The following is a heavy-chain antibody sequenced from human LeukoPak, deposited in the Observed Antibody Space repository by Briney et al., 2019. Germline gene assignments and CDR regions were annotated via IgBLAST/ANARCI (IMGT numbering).Heavy chain of an antibody. CDR1: GFTFSSYA. D-gene: IGHD6-19*01. V-gene: IGHV3-23*01. Sequence: GGSLRLSCAASGFTFSSYAMSWVRQPPGKGLEWVSAISGSGGSTYYADSVKGRFTISRDNSKNTLYLQMNSLRAEDTAVYYCAKGLYSSGWYGYYYYMDVWGKGTTVTVSS. J-gene: IGHJ6*03. CDR2: ISGSGGST. CDR3: AKGLYSSGWYGYYYYMDV.